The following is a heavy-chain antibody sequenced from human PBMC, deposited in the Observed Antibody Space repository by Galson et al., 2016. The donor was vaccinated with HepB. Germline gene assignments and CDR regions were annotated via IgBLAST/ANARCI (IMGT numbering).Heavy chain of an antibody. CDR1: GFTFSTYS. D-gene: IGHD2-2*02. J-gene: IGHJ5*02. Sequence: SLRLSCAASGFTFSTYSMNWVRQAPGKGLEWVSSISDSGNYISYADSVKGRFTISRDNAKNSLYLEMNSLRGEDTAIYYCARTQTSRGSTSCYIFDPWGQGTLVTVSS. CDR3: ARTQTSRGSTSCYIFDP. V-gene: IGHV3-21*01. CDR2: ISDSGNYI.